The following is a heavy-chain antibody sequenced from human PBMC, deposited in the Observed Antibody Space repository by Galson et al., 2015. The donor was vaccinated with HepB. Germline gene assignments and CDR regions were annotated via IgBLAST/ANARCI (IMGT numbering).Heavy chain of an antibody. Sequence: CAISGDSVSSNHAVWNWIRQSPSRGLEWLGRTYYRSKWYIDYATSERSRITINPDTSRDQFSLHLSSVTPEDTAVYYCAYGSDVWGQGTTVIVSS. CDR1: GDSVSSNHAV. CDR3: AYGSDV. V-gene: IGHV6-1*01. CDR2: TYYRSKWYI. J-gene: IGHJ6*02.